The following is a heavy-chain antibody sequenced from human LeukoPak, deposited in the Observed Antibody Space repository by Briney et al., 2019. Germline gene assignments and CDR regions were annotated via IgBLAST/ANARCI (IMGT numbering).Heavy chain of an antibody. CDR2: IYWNDDK. CDR1: GFSLSTSGVG. D-gene: IGHD5-24*01. J-gene: IGHJ2*01. Sequence: ESGPALVKPTQTLTLTCTFSGFSLSTSGVGVGWIRQPPGKALEWLALIYWNDDKRYSPSLKSRLTITKDTSKNQVVLTMTNMDPVDTATYYCAHSQPDEMATIQYFDLWGRGTLVTVSS. CDR3: AHSQPDEMATIQYFDL. V-gene: IGHV2-5*01.